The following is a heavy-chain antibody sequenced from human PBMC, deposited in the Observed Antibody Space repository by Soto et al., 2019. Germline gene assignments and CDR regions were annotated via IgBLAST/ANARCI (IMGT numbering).Heavy chain of an antibody. D-gene: IGHD3-10*01. J-gene: IGHJ4*02. V-gene: IGHV4-4*02. CDR2: IYHSGST. Sequence: SETLSLTCAVSGGSISSSNWWSWVRQPPGKGLEWIGEIYHSGSTNYNPSLKSRVTISVDKSKNQFSLKLSSVTAADTAVYYCARLRYTMVRGAPLDYWGQGTLVTVSS. CDR3: ARLRYTMVRGAPLDY. CDR1: GGSISSSNW.